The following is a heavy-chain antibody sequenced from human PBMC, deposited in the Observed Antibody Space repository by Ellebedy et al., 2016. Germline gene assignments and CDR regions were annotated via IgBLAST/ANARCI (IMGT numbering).Heavy chain of an antibody. V-gene: IGHV1-69*13. CDR1: SYTFPSYG. D-gene: IGHD4-17*01. J-gene: IGHJ4*02. CDR3: ARVHGDYAWGSPDY. Sequence: SVKVSXKASSYTFPSYGISWVRQAPGQGLEWMGGIIPIFGTANYAQKFQGRVTITADESTSTAYMELSSLRAEDTAVYYCARVHGDYAWGSPDYWGQGTLVTVSS. CDR2: IIPIFGTA.